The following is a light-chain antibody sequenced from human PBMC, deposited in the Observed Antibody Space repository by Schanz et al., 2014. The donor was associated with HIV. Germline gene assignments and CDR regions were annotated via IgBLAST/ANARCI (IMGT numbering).Light chain of an antibody. CDR3: QQSHNYPYT. V-gene: IGKV1-5*03. CDR2: RAS. CDR1: QSLDRW. J-gene: IGKJ2*01. Sequence: DILMTQSPSALSASVGDRVTITCRASQSLDRWLAWHQQKPGKAPRLLIYRASDLEIGVPSRFSGGGAGTEFTLTINSLQPDDFATYFCQQSHNYPYTFGQGTKLQI.